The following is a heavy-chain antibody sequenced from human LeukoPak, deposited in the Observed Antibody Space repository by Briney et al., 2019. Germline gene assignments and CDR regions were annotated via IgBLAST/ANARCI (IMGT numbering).Heavy chain of an antibody. CDR3: ARDALD. Sequence: ASVKVSCKASGYTFTNYYIHWVRQAPGQGLEWMGIINPAGGSTSYAQKFQGRVTLTRDTSTSTVYMELNSLTYEDTAVYYCARDALDWGQGTLVTVPS. D-gene: IGHD6-13*01. V-gene: IGHV1-46*01. J-gene: IGHJ4*02. CDR1: GYTFTNYY. CDR2: INPAGGST.